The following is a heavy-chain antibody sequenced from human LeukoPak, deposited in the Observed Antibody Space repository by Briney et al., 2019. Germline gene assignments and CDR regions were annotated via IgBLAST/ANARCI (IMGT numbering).Heavy chain of an antibody. V-gene: IGHV1-8*01. Sequence: ASVKVSCKASGYTFTSYDINWVRQAIGQGLEWMGWMNPNSGNTGYAQKFQGRVTMTRNTSISTAYMELSSLRSEDTAVYYCARGPQWELDKYFDYWGQGTLVTVSS. CDR3: ARGPQWELDKYFDY. J-gene: IGHJ4*02. CDR2: MNPNSGNT. CDR1: GYTFTSYD. D-gene: IGHD1-26*01.